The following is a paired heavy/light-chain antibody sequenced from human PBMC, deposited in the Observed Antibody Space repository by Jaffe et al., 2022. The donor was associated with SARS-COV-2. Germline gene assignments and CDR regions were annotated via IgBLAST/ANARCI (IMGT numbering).Light chain of an antibody. CDR1: QSVSIN. CDR3: QQYNKWPPLT. Sequence: EIVMTQSPATLSVSPGERATLSCRASQSVSINLAWYQQKPGQAPRLLIYGASTRATGIPARFTGSGSGTEFTLTISSLQSEDFADYYCQQYNKWPPLTFGGGTKVEIK. J-gene: IGKJ4*01. V-gene: IGKV3-15*01. CDR2: GAS.
Heavy chain of an antibody. CDR2: INGDGSST. V-gene: IGHV3-74*01. J-gene: IGHJ4*02. D-gene: IGHD3-3*01. CDR3: ARTTTFAVVIFDY. CDR1: GFTFSSSW. Sequence: EVQLVESGGGLVQPGGSLRLSCAASGFTFSSSWMHWVRQAPGKGLVWVSRINGDGSSTSYADSVKGRFTISRDNAKNTLYLQMNSLRAEDTAVYYCARTTTFAVVIFDYWGQGTLVTVSS.